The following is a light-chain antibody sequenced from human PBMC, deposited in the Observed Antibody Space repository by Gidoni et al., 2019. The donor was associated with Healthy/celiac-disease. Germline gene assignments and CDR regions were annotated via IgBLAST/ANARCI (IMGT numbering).Light chain of an antibody. Sequence: QSALTQPASVSGSPGQSITISCTGTSSDVGGYNSVSWYQQHPGKAPKLMIYEVSNRSSGVSNRFSGSKSGNTASLTISGLQAEDEADYYCSSYTSSSRYVFGTGTKVTVL. J-gene: IGLJ1*01. V-gene: IGLV2-14*01. CDR1: SSDVGGYNS. CDR3: SSYTSSSRYV. CDR2: EVS.